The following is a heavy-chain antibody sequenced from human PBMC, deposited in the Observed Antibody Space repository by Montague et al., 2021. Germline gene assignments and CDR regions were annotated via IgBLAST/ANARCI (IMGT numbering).Heavy chain of an antibody. J-gene: IGHJ4*02. Sequence: SLILSCVASGFIFNNYVMNWVRQAPVKGLEWVSGINGNSINIDYXDSVKGRFTISRDNAKNSLYLQMNSLRAEDTAFYYCVKDTRDYYPDFWGQGILVTVSS. CDR2: INGNSINI. V-gene: IGHV3-9*01. CDR1: GFIFNNYV. D-gene: IGHD3-3*01. CDR3: VKDTRDYYPDF.